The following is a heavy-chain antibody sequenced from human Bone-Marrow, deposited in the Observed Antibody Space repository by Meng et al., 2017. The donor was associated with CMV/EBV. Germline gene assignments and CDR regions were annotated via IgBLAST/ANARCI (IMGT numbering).Heavy chain of an antibody. V-gene: IGHV3-23*01. CDR3: ARDRRNGAIDY. CDR1: GFTFSDYA. J-gene: IGHJ4*02. CDR2: ISGGGSST. D-gene: IGHD1-26*01. Sequence: GESLKISCVASGFTFSDYAMNWVRQAPGKGLEWVSTISGGGSSTYYSDSVKGRFTIARDNSKNSLYLQLHSLRAEDTAIYYCARDRRNGAIDYWGQGTLVTVSS.